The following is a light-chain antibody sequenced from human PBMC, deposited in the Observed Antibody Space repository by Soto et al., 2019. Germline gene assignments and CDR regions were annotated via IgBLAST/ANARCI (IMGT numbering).Light chain of an antibody. CDR2: LNIDGSH. J-gene: IGLJ2*01. CDR1: SGHSSYA. V-gene: IGLV4-69*01. Sequence: QAVVTQSPSASASLGASVKLTCTLSSGHSSYAIAWHQQQPEKGPRYLMNLNIDGSHSKGDGIPDRFSGSSSGAARYLTISSLQSEDEADYYCQTWVTGIVVFGGGTSSPS. CDR3: QTWVTGIVV.